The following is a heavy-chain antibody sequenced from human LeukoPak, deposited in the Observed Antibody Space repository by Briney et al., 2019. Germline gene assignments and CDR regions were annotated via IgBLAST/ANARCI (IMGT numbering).Heavy chain of an antibody. V-gene: IGHV3-15*01. CDR2: IKSKTDGGTT. CDR1: GFTFSNYW. CDR3: TTASKSGYFDY. J-gene: IGHJ4*02. D-gene: IGHD3-10*01. Sequence: GGSLRLSCAASGFTFSNYWMHWVRQAPGKGLEWVGRIKSKTDGGTTDYAAPVKGRFTISRDDSKNTLYLQMNSLKTEDTAVYYCTTASKSGYFDYWGQGTLVTVSS.